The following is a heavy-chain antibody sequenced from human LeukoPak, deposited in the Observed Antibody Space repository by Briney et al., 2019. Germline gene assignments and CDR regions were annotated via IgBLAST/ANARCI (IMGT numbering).Heavy chain of an antibody. V-gene: IGHV3-7*01. J-gene: IGHJ4*02. D-gene: IGHD3-10*01. Sequence: PGGSLRLSCAASGFTFSSYGMHWVRQAPGKGLEWVANIKQDGSEKYYVDSVKGRFTISRDNAKNSLYLQMNSLRAEDTAVYYCARVERLLWFGELSPFDYWGQGALVTVSS. CDR2: IKQDGSEK. CDR3: ARVERLLWFGELSPFDY. CDR1: GFTFSSYG.